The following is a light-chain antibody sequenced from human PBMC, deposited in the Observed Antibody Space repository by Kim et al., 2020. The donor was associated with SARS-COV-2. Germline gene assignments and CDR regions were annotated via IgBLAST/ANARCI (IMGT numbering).Light chain of an antibody. CDR2: DVN. CDR3: SSYTTSSTFV. CDR1: SSDISIYNY. J-gene: IGLJ1*01. Sequence: GQSITISCTGTSSDISIYNYVSWYQQYPGKAPKLMIYDVNKRPSGVSNRFSGSKSGNTASLTISGLQAEDEADYYCSSYTTSSTFVFGAGTKVTVL. V-gene: IGLV2-14*04.